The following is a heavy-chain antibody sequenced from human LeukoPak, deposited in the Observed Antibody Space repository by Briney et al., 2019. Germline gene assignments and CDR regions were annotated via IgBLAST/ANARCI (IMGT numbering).Heavy chain of an antibody. D-gene: IGHD6-6*01. CDR1: GGTFSSYA. CDR2: IIPIFGTA. CDR3: ATSSAKYMYYFKY. Sequence: GASVKVSCKASGGTFSSYAISWVRQAPGQGLEWMGGIIPIFGTANYAQKFQGRVTITADESTSTAYMELSSLRAEDTAVYYCATSSAKYMYYFKYWGQGTLVTVSS. J-gene: IGHJ4*02. V-gene: IGHV1-69*13.